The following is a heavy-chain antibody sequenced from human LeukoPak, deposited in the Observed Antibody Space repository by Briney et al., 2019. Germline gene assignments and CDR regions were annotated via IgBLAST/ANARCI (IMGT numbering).Heavy chain of an antibody. CDR2: IYYSGST. CDR1: GVSISSGGYY. Sequence: PSETLSLTCTVSGVSISSGGYYWSWIRQHPGKGLEWIGYIYYSGSTYYNPSLKSRVTISVDTSKNQFSLKLSSVTAADTAVYYCARSEPTTVTMGRGHYYGMDVWGQGTTVTVSS. CDR3: ARSEPTTVTMGRGHYYGMDV. V-gene: IGHV4-31*03. J-gene: IGHJ6*02. D-gene: IGHD4-17*01.